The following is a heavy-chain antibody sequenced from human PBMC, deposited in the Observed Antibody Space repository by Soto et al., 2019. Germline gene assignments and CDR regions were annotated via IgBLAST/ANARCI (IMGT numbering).Heavy chain of an antibody. V-gene: IGHV3-23*01. CDR1: GFTFSSYA. CDR3: AKHTTTRGVFLYGMDV. J-gene: IGHJ6*02. D-gene: IGHD3-10*01. Sequence: GGSLRLSCAASGFTFSSYAMSWVRQAPGKGLEWVSAISGSGGSTYYADSVKGRFTISRDNSKNTLYLQMNSLRAEDTAVYYCAKHTTTRGVFLYGMDVWGQGTTVTVSS. CDR2: ISGSGGST.